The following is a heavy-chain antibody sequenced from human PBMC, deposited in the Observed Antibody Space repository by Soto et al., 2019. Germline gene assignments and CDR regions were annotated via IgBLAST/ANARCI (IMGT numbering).Heavy chain of an antibody. Sequence: EMYLVESGGGLVQPGGSLRLSCAASGFTFNTHWMAWVRQVAGKGLEWVANMKGDSSEKYYVESVKGRFIISRDNAKNSLYLEMKRLRVEEKGGYFWARDVRGGYFDLWGRGTLVTVSA. CDR1: GFTFNTHW. CDR2: MKGDSSEK. J-gene: IGHJ2*01. CDR3: ARDVRGGYFDL. D-gene: IGHD3-16*01. V-gene: IGHV3-7*05.